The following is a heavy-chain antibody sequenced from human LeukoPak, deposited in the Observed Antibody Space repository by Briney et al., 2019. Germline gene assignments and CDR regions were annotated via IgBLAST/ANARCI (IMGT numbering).Heavy chain of an antibody. CDR3: ARVLYDFWSGYFYPHYYYYYMDV. J-gene: IGHJ6*03. CDR1: GYTFTSYG. V-gene: IGHV1-18*01. D-gene: IGHD3-3*01. Sequence: ASVKVSCKASGYTFTSYGISWVRQAPGQGLEWMGWSSAYNGNTNYAQKLQDRVTMTTDTSTSTAYMELRSLRSDDTAVYYCARVLYDFWSGYFYPHYYYYYMDVWGKGTTVTVSS. CDR2: SSAYNGNT.